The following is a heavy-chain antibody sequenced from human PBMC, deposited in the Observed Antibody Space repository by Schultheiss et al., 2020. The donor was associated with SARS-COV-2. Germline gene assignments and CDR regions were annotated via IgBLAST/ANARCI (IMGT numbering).Heavy chain of an antibody. CDR2: INSDGSST. Sequence: GGSLRLSCAASGFTFSSYGMHWVRQAPGKGLEWVSRINSDGSSTSYADSVKGRFTISRDNAKNTLYLQMNSLRAEDTAVYYCASEYSNPYYYYYYMDVWGKGTTVTVSS. CDR3: ASEYSNPYYYYYYMDV. D-gene: IGHD4-11*01. V-gene: IGHV3-74*01. CDR1: GFTFSSYG. J-gene: IGHJ6*03.